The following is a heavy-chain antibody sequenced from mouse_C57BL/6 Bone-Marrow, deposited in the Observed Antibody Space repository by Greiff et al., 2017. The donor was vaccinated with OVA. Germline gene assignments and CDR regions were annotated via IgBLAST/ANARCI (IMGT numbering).Heavy chain of an antibody. CDR1: GYTFTDHT. CDR3: ARGGLRHGAWFAY. Sequence: VQLQQSDAELVKPGASVKISCKVSGYTFTDHTIHWMKQRPEQGLEWIGYIYPRDGSTTYNEKFKGKATLTADKSSSTAYMQLNSLTSEDSAVYFCARGGLRHGAWFAYWGQGTLVTVSA. J-gene: IGHJ3*01. D-gene: IGHD2-4*01. V-gene: IGHV1-78*01. CDR2: IYPRDGST.